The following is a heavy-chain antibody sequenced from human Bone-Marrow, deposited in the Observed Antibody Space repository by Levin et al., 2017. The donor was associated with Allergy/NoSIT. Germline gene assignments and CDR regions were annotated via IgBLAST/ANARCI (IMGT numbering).Heavy chain of an antibody. CDR3: ARSREDVSSWHGGAYYGLDV. J-gene: IGHJ6*02. CDR1: GFTFRNYY. CDR2: ISTFGSSV. D-gene: IGHD6-19*01. Sequence: GESLKISCAASGFTFRNYYMTWIRQAPGKGLEWVSYISTFGSSVYYADSVKGRFTISRDNGRNSVYLEMNSLRADDTAVYYCARSREDVSSWHGGAYYGLDVWGQGTTVTVSS. V-gene: IGHV3-11*01.